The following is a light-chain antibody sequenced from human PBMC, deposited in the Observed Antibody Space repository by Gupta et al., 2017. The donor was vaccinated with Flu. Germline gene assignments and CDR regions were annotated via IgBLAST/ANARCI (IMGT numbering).Light chain of an antibody. J-gene: IGKJ4*01. CDR2: WAS. CDR3: QQYDDTPPVA. Sequence: DIVMTQSPDSLSVSVGERATINCKSSRSRLHSSNKKNYLAWYQQKAGQPPKLLIYWASTRAAGVPDRFSGSGSGTDXTLTISXRQADDVAVYYCQQYDDTPPVAFGXGTMVEIK. V-gene: IGKV4-1*01. CDR1: RSRLHSSNKKNY.